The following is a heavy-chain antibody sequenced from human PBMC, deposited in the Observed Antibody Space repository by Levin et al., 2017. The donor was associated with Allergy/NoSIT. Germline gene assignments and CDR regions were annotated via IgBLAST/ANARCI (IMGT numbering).Heavy chain of an antibody. Sequence: SGPTLVKPTQTLTLTCTFSGFSLSTSGVGVGWIRQPPGKALEWLALIYWDDDKRYSPSLKSRLTITKDTSKNQVALTVTNMDPVDTATYYCAHWIAVAGEGWFDPLGQGTLVTVSS. J-gene: IGHJ5*02. V-gene: IGHV2-5*02. CDR3: AHWIAVAGEGWFDP. CDR1: GFSLSTSGVG. D-gene: IGHD6-19*01. CDR2: IYWDDDK.